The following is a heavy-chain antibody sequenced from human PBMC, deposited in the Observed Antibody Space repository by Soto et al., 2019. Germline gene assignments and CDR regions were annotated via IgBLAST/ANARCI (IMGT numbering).Heavy chain of an antibody. CDR3: ARILWFGYAFDI. CDR1: GFSLSTSGVG. J-gene: IGHJ3*02. Sequence: SGPTLVNPTQTLTLTCTISGFSLSTSGVGVGWIRQPPGKALEWLALIYWDDDKRYSPSLKSSLTITKDTSKNQVVLTMTNMDPVDTATYYCARILWFGYAFDIWGQGTMVTVSS. V-gene: IGHV2-5*02. D-gene: IGHD3-10*01. CDR2: IYWDDDK.